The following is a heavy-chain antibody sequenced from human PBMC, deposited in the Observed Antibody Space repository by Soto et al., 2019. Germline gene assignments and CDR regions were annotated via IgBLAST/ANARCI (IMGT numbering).Heavy chain of an antibody. CDR1: GFTFSSYA. J-gene: IGHJ3*02. Sequence: HPGGSLRLSCAASGFTFSSYAMSWVRQAPGKGLEWVSAISGSGGSTYYADSVKGRFTISRDNSKNTLYLQMNSLRAEDTAVYYCAKGGRYCSSTSCPSDAFDIWGQGTMGTVS. CDR2: ISGSGGST. CDR3: AKGGRYCSSTSCPSDAFDI. V-gene: IGHV3-23*01. D-gene: IGHD2-2*01.